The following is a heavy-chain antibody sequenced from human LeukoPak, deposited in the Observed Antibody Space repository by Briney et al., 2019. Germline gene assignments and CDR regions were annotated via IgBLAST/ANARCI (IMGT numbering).Heavy chain of an antibody. V-gene: IGHV1-8*02. CDR3: ARWGVITFFDY. CDR1: GYTFTGYY. D-gene: IGHD3-10*01. CDR2: MNPNSGNT. J-gene: IGHJ4*02. Sequence: ASVKVSCKASGYTFTGYYMHWVRQATGQGLEWMGWMNPNSGNTGYAQKFQGRVTMTRNTSISTAYMELSSLRSEDTAVYYCARWGVITFFDYWGQGTLVTVSS.